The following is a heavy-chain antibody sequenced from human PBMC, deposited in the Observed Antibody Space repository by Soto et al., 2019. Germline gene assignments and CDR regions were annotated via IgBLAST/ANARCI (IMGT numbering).Heavy chain of an antibody. V-gene: IGHV3-30*18. J-gene: IGHJ4*02. CDR1: GFSFSTYG. CDR3: AKGFXNYWAFDY. D-gene: IGHD1-7*01. CDR2: ISNDGSNK. Sequence: QVHLVESGGGVVQPGRSLRLSCAASGFSFSTYGMHWVRQAPGXXLEWVAFISNDGSNKYYADSVKGRFTISRDNSKNTXYXXXXXXXXXXXXVYYCAKGFXNYWAFDYWGQGTLVTVSS.